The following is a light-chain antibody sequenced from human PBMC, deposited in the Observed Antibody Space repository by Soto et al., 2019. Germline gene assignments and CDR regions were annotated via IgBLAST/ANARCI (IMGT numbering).Light chain of an antibody. J-gene: IGKJ1*01. Sequence: DIQMTQFPSTLSASVGDRVTITCRASQSISSWLAWYQQKPGKAPKLLIYKASSLESGVPSRFSGSGSGTEFTLTISSLQPDDFATYYCQRYNSYSRTFGQGTKVDIK. CDR3: QRYNSYSRT. CDR1: QSISSW. CDR2: KAS. V-gene: IGKV1-5*03.